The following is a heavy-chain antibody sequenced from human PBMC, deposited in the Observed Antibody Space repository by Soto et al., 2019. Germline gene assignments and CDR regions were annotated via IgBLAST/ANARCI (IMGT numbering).Heavy chain of an antibody. CDR3: ARDYYGSSGDDAFDS. D-gene: IGHD2-15*01. CDR2: INTNTGNP. J-gene: IGHJ3*02. Sequence: QVQLVQSGSELKKPGASVKVSCKASGYTFTSYAMNWVRQAPGQGLEWMGWINTNTGNPTYAQGFTGRFVFSLDTSXXPACVQNCSLKAEDTTVYYCARDYYGSSGDDAFDSWGQGTMVTVSS. CDR1: GYTFTSYA. V-gene: IGHV7-4-1*01.